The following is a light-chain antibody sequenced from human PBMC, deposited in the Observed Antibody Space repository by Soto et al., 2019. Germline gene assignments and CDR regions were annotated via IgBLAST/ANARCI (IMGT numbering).Light chain of an antibody. J-gene: IGKJ1*01. Sequence: EIVMAQSPSALSVAKGERSTLSCTSSHYIYSNVAWFQQRPGQAPRLLIYRASTRATGIPARFSGSGSGTEFTLTISSLQSEDFAVYYCQQYHNLWTFGQGTKVDIK. CDR1: HYIYSN. V-gene: IGKV3-15*01. CDR2: RAS. CDR3: QQYHNLWT.